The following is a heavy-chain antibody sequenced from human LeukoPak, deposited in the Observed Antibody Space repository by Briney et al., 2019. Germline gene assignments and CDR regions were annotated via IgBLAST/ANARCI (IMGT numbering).Heavy chain of an antibody. V-gene: IGHV4-4*07. CDR3: ARWGFYDSSGYLAY. CDR1: GGSISSYY. D-gene: IGHD3-22*01. Sequence: SETLSLTCTVSGGSISSYYLSWIRQPAGKGLEWIGRIYTSGSTNYNPSLKSRVTMSVDTSKNQFSLKLSSVTAADTAVYYCARWGFYDSSGYLAYWGQGTLVTVSS. J-gene: IGHJ4*02. CDR2: IYTSGST.